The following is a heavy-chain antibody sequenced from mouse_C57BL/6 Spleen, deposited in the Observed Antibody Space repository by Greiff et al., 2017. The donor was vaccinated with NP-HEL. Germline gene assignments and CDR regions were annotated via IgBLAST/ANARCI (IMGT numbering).Heavy chain of an antibody. J-gene: IGHJ2*01. CDR3: ARYYYGSSLYFDY. V-gene: IGHV1-50*01. CDR2: IDPSDSYT. Sequence: QVQLQQPGAELVKPGASVKLSCKASGYTFTSYWMQWVKQRPGQGLEWIGEIDPSDSYTNYNQKFKGKATLTVDTSSSTAYMQLSSLTSEDSAVYYCARYYYGSSLYFDYWGQGTTLTVSS. D-gene: IGHD1-1*01. CDR1: GYTFTSYW.